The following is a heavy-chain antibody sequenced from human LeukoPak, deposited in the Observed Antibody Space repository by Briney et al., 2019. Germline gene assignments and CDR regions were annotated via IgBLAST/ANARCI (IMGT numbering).Heavy chain of an antibody. CDR1: GYTFTGYY. J-gene: IGHJ4*02. CDR2: INPYSGGT. CDR3: ARDLGISGWYAPPLGYFDY. D-gene: IGHD6-19*01. V-gene: IGHV1-2*02. Sequence: ASVKVSCKASGYTFTGYYMHWVRQAPGQGLEWMGWINPYSGGTNYAQKFQGRVTMTRDTSMSTTYMELKRLRSDDTAVYYCARDLGISGWYAPPLGYFDYWGQGTLLTVSS.